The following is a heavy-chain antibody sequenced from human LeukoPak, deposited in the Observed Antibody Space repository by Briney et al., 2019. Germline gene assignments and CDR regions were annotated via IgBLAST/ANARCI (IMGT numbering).Heavy chain of an antibody. Sequence: PSETLSPTCTVSGGSISSSSYYWGWIRQPPGKGLEWIGSIYYSGSTYYNPSLKSRVAISVDTSKNQFSLKLSSVTAADTAVYYCARHSSTRYYDFWSGFRGGMDVWGKGTTVTVSS. D-gene: IGHD3-3*01. CDR1: GGSISSSSYY. CDR2: IYYSGST. V-gene: IGHV4-39*01. J-gene: IGHJ6*03. CDR3: ARHSSTRYYDFWSGFRGGMDV.